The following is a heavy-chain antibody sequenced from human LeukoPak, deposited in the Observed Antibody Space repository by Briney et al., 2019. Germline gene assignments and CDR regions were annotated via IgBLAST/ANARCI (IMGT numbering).Heavy chain of an antibody. D-gene: IGHD6-13*01. CDR2: IYYSGST. CDR3: ARGQQPISLFDY. CDR1: GGSISSGGYY. J-gene: IGHJ4*02. Sequence: TLSLTCTVSGGSISSGGYYWSWIRQHPGKGLGWIGYIYYSGSTYYNPSLKSRVTISVDTSKNQFSLKLSSVTAADTAVYYCARGQQPISLFDYWGQGTLVTVSS. V-gene: IGHV4-31*03.